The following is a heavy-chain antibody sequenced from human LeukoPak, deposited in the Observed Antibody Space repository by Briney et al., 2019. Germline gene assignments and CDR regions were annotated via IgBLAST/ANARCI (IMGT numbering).Heavy chain of an antibody. V-gene: IGHV1-8*01. CDR2: MNPNSGNT. CDR3: ARGGPGDYYYYGMDV. Sequence: PVASVKVSCKASGYTFTSYDINWVRQATGQGLEWMGWMNPNSGNTGYAQKFQGRVTMTRNTSISTAYMELSSLRSEDTAVYYCARGGPGDYYYYGMDVWGHGTTVTVSS. D-gene: IGHD1-14*01. J-gene: IGHJ6*02. CDR1: GYTFTSYD.